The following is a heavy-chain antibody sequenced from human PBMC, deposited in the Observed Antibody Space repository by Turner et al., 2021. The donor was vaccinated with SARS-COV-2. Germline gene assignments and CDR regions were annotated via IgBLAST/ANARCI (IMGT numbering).Heavy chain of an antibody. V-gene: IGHV4-4*07. Sequence: QVQLQESGPRLVKPSETLSLTCSVSGGSISHFYWSWIRQPAGKGLEWIGRVYSSGSTNYNPYLKSRITMSIDTSKNQFSLRLSSVTAADTAVYYCARDGDLRRNWFDPWGQGTLVTVSS. D-gene: IGHD4-17*01. CDR3: ARDGDLRRNWFDP. CDR2: VYSSGST. CDR1: GGSISHFY. J-gene: IGHJ5*02.